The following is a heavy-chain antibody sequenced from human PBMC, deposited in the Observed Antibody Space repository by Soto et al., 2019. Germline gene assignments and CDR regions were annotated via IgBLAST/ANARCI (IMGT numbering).Heavy chain of an antibody. D-gene: IGHD3-3*01. J-gene: IGHJ6*03. Sequence: SETLSLTCAVYGGSFSGYYWSWIRQPPGKGLEWIGEINHSGSTNYNPSLKSRVTISVDTSKNQFSLKLSSVTAADTAVYYCARERLQFLELVPPHKYYYYYYMDVWGKGTTVTVSS. CDR3: ARERLQFLELVPPHKYYYYYYMDV. CDR1: GGSFSGYY. CDR2: INHSGST. V-gene: IGHV4-34*01.